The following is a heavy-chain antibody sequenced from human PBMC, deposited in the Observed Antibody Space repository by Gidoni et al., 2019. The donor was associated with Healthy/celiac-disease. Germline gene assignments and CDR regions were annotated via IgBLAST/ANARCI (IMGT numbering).Heavy chain of an antibody. Sequence: QLQLQESGSGLVNPSQTLSLTCAVSGGSISSGGYSWSWIRQPPGKGLEWIGYIYHSGSTYYNPSLKSRVTISVDRSKNQFSLKLSSVTAADTAVYYCARARTGNYYYYYGMDVWGQGTTVTVSS. CDR2: IYHSGST. CDR3: ARARTGNYYYYYGMDV. V-gene: IGHV4-30-2*01. D-gene: IGHD7-27*01. CDR1: GGSISSGGYS. J-gene: IGHJ6*02.